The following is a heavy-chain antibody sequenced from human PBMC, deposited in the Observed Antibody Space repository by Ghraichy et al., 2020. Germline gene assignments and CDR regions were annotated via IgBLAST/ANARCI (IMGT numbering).Heavy chain of an antibody. D-gene: IGHD3-10*01. Sequence: SVKVSCKASGGTFSSYAISWVRQAPGQGLEWMGGIIPIFGTANYAQKFQGRVTITADKSTSTAYMELSSLRSEDTAVYYCARDPIVDYYGSGSYVSPSGYFDYWGQGTLVTVSS. CDR3: ARDPIVDYYGSGSYVSPSGYFDY. J-gene: IGHJ4*02. V-gene: IGHV1-69*06. CDR2: IIPIFGTA. CDR1: GGTFSSYA.